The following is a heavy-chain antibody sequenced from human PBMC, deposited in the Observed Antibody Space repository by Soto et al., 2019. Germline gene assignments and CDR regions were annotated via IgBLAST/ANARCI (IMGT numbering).Heavy chain of an antibody. V-gene: IGHV2-5*02. CDR3: AHIVVAGLGYYFDY. Sequence: QITLKESGPTLVKPTQTRTLTCTFSGFSLSSTRMAVGWIRQPPGKALEWLALIYWDDDKRYSPFLKSRLTITKDNSKNQVVLTMSNMDPVDTARYYCAHIVVAGLGYYFDYWGQGTLVTVSS. CDR2: IYWDDDK. J-gene: IGHJ4*02. D-gene: IGHD6-19*01. CDR1: GFSLSSTRMA.